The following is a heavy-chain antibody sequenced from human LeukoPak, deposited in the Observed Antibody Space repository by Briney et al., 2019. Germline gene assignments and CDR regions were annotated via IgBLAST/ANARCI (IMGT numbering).Heavy chain of an antibody. Sequence: ASVKVSCKASGYTFTGYYMHWVRQAPGQGLEWMGWINPNSGGTNYAQKFQGRVTMTRDTSISTAYMELSRLRSDDTAAYYCARTDSSGWYGDYWGQGTLATVS. V-gene: IGHV1-2*02. CDR2: INPNSGGT. D-gene: IGHD6-19*01. J-gene: IGHJ4*02. CDR3: ARTDSSGWYGDY. CDR1: GYTFTGYY.